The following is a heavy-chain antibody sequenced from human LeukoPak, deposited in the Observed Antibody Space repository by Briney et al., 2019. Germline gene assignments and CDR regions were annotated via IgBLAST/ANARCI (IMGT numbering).Heavy chain of an antibody. J-gene: IGHJ5*02. CDR1: GASISESY. D-gene: IGHD2-8*01. CDR2: ISYSGSA. V-gene: IGHV4-59*12. Sequence: SETLSLTCTVSGASISESYWSWVRQPPGRGLEWIGYISYSGSANYNPSLKSRVTMSLDTSKNQFSLKLSSVTAADTAVYYCAREALPNGVWRVGWFDPWGQGTLVTVFS. CDR3: AREALPNGVWRVGWFDP.